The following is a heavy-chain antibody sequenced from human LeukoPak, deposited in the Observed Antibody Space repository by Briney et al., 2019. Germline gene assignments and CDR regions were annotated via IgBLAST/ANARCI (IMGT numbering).Heavy chain of an antibody. J-gene: IGHJ4*02. CDR1: GWSFNDYY. CDR3: ARLYGGNSNNYYCDY. V-gene: IGHV4-34*01. D-gene: IGHD4-23*01. Sequence: SETLSLTCAVYGWSFNDYYWNWIRQPPGKGLEWIGSIHDSGSTDYNPSLKSRVTISVDTSKNQFSLKLSSVTAADTAVYYCARLYGGNSNNYYCDYWGQGTLVTVSS. CDR2: IHDSGST.